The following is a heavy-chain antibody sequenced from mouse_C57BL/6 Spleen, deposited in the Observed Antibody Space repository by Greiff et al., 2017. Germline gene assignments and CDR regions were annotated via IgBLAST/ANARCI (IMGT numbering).Heavy chain of an antibody. D-gene: IGHD1-1*01. Sequence: EVMLVESGAELVRPGASVKLSCTASGFNIKDDYMHWVKQRPEQGLEWIGWIDPENGDTEYASKFQGKATITADTSSNTAYLQLSSLTSEDTAVYYCTFSTTPQRGAMDYWGQGTSVTVSS. CDR3: TFSTTPQRGAMDY. CDR2: IDPENGDT. CDR1: GFNIKDDY. J-gene: IGHJ4*01. V-gene: IGHV14-4*01.